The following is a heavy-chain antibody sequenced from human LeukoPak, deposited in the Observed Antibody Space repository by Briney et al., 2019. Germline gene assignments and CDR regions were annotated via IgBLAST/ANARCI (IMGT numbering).Heavy chain of an antibody. V-gene: IGHV4-61*02. CDR3: ARLDYYYYMDV. Sequence: SETLSLTCTVSGGSISSGSYYWSWIRQPAGKGLEWIGRIYTSGSTNYNPSLKSRVTISVDTSKNQFSLKLSSVTAADTAVYYCARLDYYYYMDVWGKGTTVTISS. CDR2: IYTSGST. CDR1: GGSISSGSYY. J-gene: IGHJ6*03.